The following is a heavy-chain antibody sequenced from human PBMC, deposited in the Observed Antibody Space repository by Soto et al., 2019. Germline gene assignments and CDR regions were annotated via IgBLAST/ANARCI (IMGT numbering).Heavy chain of an antibody. CDR3: ARHEYPNYYGMDV. CDR2: IDPSDSYT. Sequence: PGESLKISCQGSGYSFTSYWISWVRQMPGKGLEWMGRIDPSDSYTNYSPSFQGHVTISADNSISTAYLQWSSLKASDTAMYYCARHEYPNYYGMDVWGQGTTVTVSS. CDR1: GYSFTSYW. D-gene: IGHD6-6*01. V-gene: IGHV5-10-1*01. J-gene: IGHJ6*02.